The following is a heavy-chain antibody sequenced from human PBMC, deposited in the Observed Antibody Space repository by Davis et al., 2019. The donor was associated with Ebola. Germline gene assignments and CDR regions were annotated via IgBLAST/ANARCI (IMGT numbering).Heavy chain of an antibody. V-gene: IGHV3-7*03. Sequence: PGGSLRLSCAASAFTFRSYWMSWVRQAPGKGLEWVAKIKEDGSEKLEVDSVKGRFTISRDNAKDSPYLQMNSLRAEDTAVYYCARGSRNMDVWGQGTTVTVSS. CDR1: AFTFRSYW. CDR3: ARGSRNMDV. CDR2: IKEDGSEK. J-gene: IGHJ6*02.